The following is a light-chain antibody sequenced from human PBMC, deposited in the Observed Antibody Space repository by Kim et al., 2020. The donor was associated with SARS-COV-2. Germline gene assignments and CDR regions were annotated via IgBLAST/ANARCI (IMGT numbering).Light chain of an antibody. CDR1: SSDVGGYNY. Sequence: SVTISCTGTSSDVGGYNYVSWYQQHPGKAPKLMIYDVSKRPSGVPDLFSGSKSGNTASLTISGLQAEDEADYYCSSYAGIYTLALFGGGTQLTVL. V-gene: IGLV2-11*02. J-gene: IGLJ3*02. CDR3: SSYAGIYTLAL. CDR2: DVS.